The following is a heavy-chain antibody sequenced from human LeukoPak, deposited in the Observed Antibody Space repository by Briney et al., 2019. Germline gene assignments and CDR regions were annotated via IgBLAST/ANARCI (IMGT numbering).Heavy chain of an antibody. J-gene: IGHJ5*01. CDR2: IRFDGSKE. V-gene: IGHV3-30*02. CDR3: GRVGIGAAAQWFDP. D-gene: IGHD6-13*01. CDR1: GFIFTTYG. Sequence: GGSLRLSCVASGFIFTTYGMHWVRQAPGRGLEWVAFIRFDGSKEDYGDSVKGRFTISRDNSKNTLYLQMNSLRLEDTAVYYFGRVGIGAAAQWFDPWGQGNLVTV.